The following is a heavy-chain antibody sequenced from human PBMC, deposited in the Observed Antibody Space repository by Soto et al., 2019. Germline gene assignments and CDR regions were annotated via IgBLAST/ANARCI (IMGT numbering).Heavy chain of an antibody. CDR1: GGSLSSGGYS. CDR3: ARAAPDTAIDD. D-gene: IGHD5-18*01. J-gene: IGHJ4*02. CDR2: IYHSGST. Sequence: SATLSLTCSVSGGSLSSGGYSWSWIRQPPGKGLEWIGYIYHSGSTYYNPSLKSRVTISVDRSKNQFSLKLSSVTAADTAAYYCARAAPDTAIDDWGQGTLVTVSS. V-gene: IGHV4-30-2*01.